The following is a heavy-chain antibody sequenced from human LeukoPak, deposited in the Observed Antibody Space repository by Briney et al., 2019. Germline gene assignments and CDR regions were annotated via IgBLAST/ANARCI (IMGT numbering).Heavy chain of an antibody. Sequence: PSETLSLTCTVSGGSISSYYWSWIRHPPGMGLEWIGHIYYGGSTNYNPSLKSRVTISVDTSKNQFSLKLSSVTAADTAVYYCARSYSSSWSPIDYWGQGTLVTVSS. D-gene: IGHD6-13*01. CDR1: GGSISSYY. V-gene: IGHV4-59*01. J-gene: IGHJ4*02. CDR3: ARSYSSSWSPIDY. CDR2: IYYGGST.